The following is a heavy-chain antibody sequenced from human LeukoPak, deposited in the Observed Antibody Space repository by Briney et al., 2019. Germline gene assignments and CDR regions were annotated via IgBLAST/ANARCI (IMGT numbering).Heavy chain of an antibody. CDR3: ASSGRVVTASRASFDI. CDR1: GGSFSGYY. J-gene: IGHJ3*02. Sequence: PSETLSLTCAAYGGSFSGYYWSWIRQPPGKGMEWIGEINHSGSTNYNPSLKSRVTISVDTSKNQFSLKLSSVTAADTAVYYCASSGRVVTASRASFDIWGQGTMVTVSS. V-gene: IGHV4-34*01. D-gene: IGHD2-21*02. CDR2: INHSGST.